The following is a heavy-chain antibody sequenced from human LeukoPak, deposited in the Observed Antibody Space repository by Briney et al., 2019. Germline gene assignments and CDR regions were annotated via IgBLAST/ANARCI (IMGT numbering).Heavy chain of an antibody. CDR3: ARDLMVGSPFDS. CDR2: INTDGST. CDR1: GFTFSNYW. D-gene: IGHD2-8*01. V-gene: IGHV3-74*01. Sequence: GGSLRLSCAASGFTFSNYWMHWVRQTPGKGLVWVSRINTDGSTSYADSVKGGFTISRDNAKNTLYLQMNSLRAEDTAVYYCARDLMVGSPFDSWGQGTLVTVSS. J-gene: IGHJ4*02.